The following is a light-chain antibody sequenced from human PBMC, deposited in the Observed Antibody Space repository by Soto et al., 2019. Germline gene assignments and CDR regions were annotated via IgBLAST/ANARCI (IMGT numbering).Light chain of an antibody. Sequence: PGERATLSCRASQSVRSNLAWYQHKPGQAPRLLIYDVSNRATGIPGRFSGSGFGTDFTLTISNVEPEDFAVYYCQQRDNWPWTFGQGAKVEIK. V-gene: IGKV3-11*01. CDR2: DVS. CDR1: QSVRSN. J-gene: IGKJ1*01. CDR3: QQRDNWPWT.